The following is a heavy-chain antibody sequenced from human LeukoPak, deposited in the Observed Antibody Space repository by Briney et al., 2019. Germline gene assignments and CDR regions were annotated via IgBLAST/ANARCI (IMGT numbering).Heavy chain of an antibody. CDR1: GFTFSNYW. Sequence: GGSLRLSCAASGFTFSNYWMHWLRQVPGKGLVWVSRINGDGSTTNYADSVKGRFTISRDNAKNTLYLQTNSLRAEDTAVYYCARGWVTATGTIYWGRGTLVTVSS. V-gene: IGHV3-74*01. J-gene: IGHJ4*02. CDR3: ARGWVTATGTIY. D-gene: IGHD6-13*01. CDR2: INGDGSTT.